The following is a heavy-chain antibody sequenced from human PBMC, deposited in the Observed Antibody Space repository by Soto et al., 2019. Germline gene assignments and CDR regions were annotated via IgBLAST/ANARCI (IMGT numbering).Heavy chain of an antibody. D-gene: IGHD4-17*01. Sequence: PAETLSLTCIVSVGSVSIGSYYWSWIRQPPGKGLEWIGYIYYSGSTNYNPSLKSRVTISVDTSKNQFSLKLSSVTAADTAVYYCARLTVDYGDSLDYWGQGTMVTVSS. V-gene: IGHV4-61*01. CDR3: ARLTVDYGDSLDY. CDR1: VGSVSIGSYY. CDR2: IYYSGST. J-gene: IGHJ4*02.